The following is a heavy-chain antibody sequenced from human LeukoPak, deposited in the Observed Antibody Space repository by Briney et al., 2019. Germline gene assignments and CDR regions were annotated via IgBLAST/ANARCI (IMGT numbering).Heavy chain of an antibody. J-gene: IGHJ4*02. CDR1: GYTFSSYA. CDR2: ISTNTGNP. V-gene: IGHV7-4-1*02. D-gene: IGHD6-19*01. CDR3: ARSVESAYSSAWYTGFDS. Sequence: ASVKVSCKASGYTFSSYAMNWVRQAPGQGLEWMGWISTNTGNPTYAQGFTGRFVFSSDTSVSTAYLQISSLKPEDSGVYYCARSVESAYSSAWYTGFDSWGQGTLVTVSS.